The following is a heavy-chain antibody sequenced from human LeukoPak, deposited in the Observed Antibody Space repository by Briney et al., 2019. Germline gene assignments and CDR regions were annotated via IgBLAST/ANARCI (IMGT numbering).Heavy chain of an antibody. D-gene: IGHD6-19*01. Sequence: PGGSLRLSCAASGFIFSNYEMNWVRQAPGKGLEWVSYISSSGGTKYYADSVKGRFTISRDNAKNSLYLQMNSLRAEDTALYYCARWGASSGWYYFDYWGQGTLVTVSS. CDR3: ARWGASSGWYYFDY. CDR2: ISSSGGTK. J-gene: IGHJ4*02. V-gene: IGHV3-48*03. CDR1: GFIFSNYE.